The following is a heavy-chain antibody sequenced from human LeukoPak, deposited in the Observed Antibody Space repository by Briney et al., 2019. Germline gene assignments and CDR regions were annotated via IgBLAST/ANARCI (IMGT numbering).Heavy chain of an antibody. V-gene: IGHV1-18*01. D-gene: IGHD3-3*01. CDR1: GYTFTSSG. CDR2: ISAYNGNT. J-gene: IGHJ6*03. CDR3: AREGRFLEVQSYYYYMDV. Sequence: ASVKVSCKASGYTFTSSGISWVRHAPGQGLEWMGLISAYNGNTNYAQKLQGRVTMTTDTSTSTVYMELRSLRSDDTAVYYCAREGRFLEVQSYYYYMDVWGKGTTVTVSS.